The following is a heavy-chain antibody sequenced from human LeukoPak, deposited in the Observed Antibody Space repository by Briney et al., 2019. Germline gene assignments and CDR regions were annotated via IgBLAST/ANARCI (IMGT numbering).Heavy chain of an antibody. D-gene: IGHD1-7*01. CDR1: GGSISSGDFY. J-gene: IGHJ6*03. CDR2: IYYSGST. V-gene: IGHV4-30-4*08. Sequence: PSQTLSLTCSVSGGSISSGDFYWSWIRQPPGKGLEWIGYIYYSGSTYYNPSLKGRVTISVDTSKNQFSLKLSSVTAADTAVYYCARRPHNWNYELLGGDYMDVWGKGTTVTVSS. CDR3: ARRPHNWNYELLGGDYMDV.